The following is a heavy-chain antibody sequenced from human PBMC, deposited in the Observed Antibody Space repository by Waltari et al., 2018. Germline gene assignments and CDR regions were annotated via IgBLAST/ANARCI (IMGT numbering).Heavy chain of an antibody. CDR1: GFTFSTYA. V-gene: IGHV3-23*01. D-gene: IGHD5-12*01. CDR2: ITGTGYNT. J-gene: IGHJ3*02. Sequence: EVQLLQSGGGSVQPGGSLRLSCTASGFTFSTYAASWVRQAPGKGLEWVSFITGTGYNTYYAESLRGRFTISRDNSKNTVYLQIDSLRAEDTALYFCARDGYNWIASDIWGQGTMVTVSS. CDR3: ARDGYNWIASDI.